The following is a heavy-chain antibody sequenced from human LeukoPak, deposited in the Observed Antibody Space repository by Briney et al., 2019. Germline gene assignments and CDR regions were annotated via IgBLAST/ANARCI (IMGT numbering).Heavy chain of an antibody. Sequence: PGGSLRLSCAASGFTFSSYAMSWVRQAPGKGLEWVSAISGSGGSTYYADSVKGRFTISRDNSKNTLYLQMNSLRAEDTAVYYCARSSGGWNYDNEAYYDILTGYYKFDYWGQGTLVTVSS. CDR3: ARSSGGWNYDNEAYYDILTGYYKFDY. CDR1: GFTFSSYA. D-gene: IGHD3-9*01. V-gene: IGHV3-23*01. CDR2: ISGSGGST. J-gene: IGHJ4*02.